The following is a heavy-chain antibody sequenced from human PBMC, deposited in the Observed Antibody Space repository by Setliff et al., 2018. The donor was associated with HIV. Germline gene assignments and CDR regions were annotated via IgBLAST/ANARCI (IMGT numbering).Heavy chain of an antibody. D-gene: IGHD6-19*01. CDR2: ISWNGGST. J-gene: IGHJ6*02. Sequence: GGSLRLSCAASGFIFDDFAMHWVRQVPGKGVEWVSLISWNGGSTYYAESVSGRFTIARDNRHNSLFLQMDSLRPEDTAVYYCARDHADSSGWYGWHYYYDGMDVWGQGTTVTVSS. V-gene: IGHV3-43D*03. CDR3: ARDHADSSGWYGWHYYYDGMDV. CDR1: GFIFDDFA.